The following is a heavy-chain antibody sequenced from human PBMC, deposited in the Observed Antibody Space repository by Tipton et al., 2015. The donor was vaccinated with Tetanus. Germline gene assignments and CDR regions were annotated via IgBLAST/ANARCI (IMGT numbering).Heavy chain of an antibody. V-gene: IGHV3-33*01. J-gene: IGHJ4*02. D-gene: IGHD2-15*01. CDR2: SWYDGTDK. Sequence: CAASGFIFSSYGIHWVRQAPGKGLEWVAVSWYDGTDKYYADSVKGRFTISRENSKNTLYLQMNSLRAEDTAVYYCAREADCSGGSCFSGDFDNWGQGTQVTVSS. CDR1: GFIFSSYG. CDR3: AREADCSGGSCFSGDFDN.